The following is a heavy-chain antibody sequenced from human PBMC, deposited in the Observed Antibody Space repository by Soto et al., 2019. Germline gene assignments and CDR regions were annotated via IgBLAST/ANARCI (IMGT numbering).Heavy chain of an antibody. CDR3: AREIHDSSGYHGMDV. CDR2: IYYSGST. V-gene: IGHV4-30-4*01. J-gene: IGHJ6*02. D-gene: IGHD3-22*01. CDR1: GGSISSGDNY. Sequence: QVQLQESGPGLVKHSQTLSLTCTVSGGSISSGDNYWNWIRQPPGKGLEWIGYIYYSGSTYYNPSLKSRVSISLDTSKNQFSLKVSFVTAADTAVYYCAREIHDSSGYHGMDVWGQGTTVTVSS.